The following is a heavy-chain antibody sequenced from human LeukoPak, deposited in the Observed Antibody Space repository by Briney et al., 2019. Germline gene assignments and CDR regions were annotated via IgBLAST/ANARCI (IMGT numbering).Heavy chain of an antibody. Sequence: PGGSLRLSCAASGFTFSDYYMSWIRQAPGKGLEWVSYISSSGSTIYYADSVKGRFTISRDNAKNSLYLQMNSLRAEDTAVYYCARADIVVVPAAMNAYYYYGMDVWGQGTTVTVSS. J-gene: IGHJ6*02. V-gene: IGHV3-11*04. CDR3: ARADIVVVPAAMNAYYYYGMDV. D-gene: IGHD2-2*01. CDR1: GFTFSDYY. CDR2: ISSSGSTI.